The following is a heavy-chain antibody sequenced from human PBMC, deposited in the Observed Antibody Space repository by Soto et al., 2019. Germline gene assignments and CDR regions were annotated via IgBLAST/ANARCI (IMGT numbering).Heavy chain of an antibody. Sequence: ASVKVSCKAPGYTFTSYGISWVRQAPGQGLEWMGWISAYNGNTNYAQKLQGRVTMTTDTSTSTAYMELRSLRSDDTAVYYCARYCSSTSCPRDYYYYYMDVWGKGTTVTVSS. J-gene: IGHJ6*03. CDR1: GYTFTSYG. CDR2: ISAYNGNT. CDR3: ARYCSSTSCPRDYYYYYMDV. D-gene: IGHD2-2*01. V-gene: IGHV1-18*01.